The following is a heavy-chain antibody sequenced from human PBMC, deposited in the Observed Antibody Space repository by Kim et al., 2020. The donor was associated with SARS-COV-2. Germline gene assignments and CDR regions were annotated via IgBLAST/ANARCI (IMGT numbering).Heavy chain of an antibody. Sequence: YADSVKGRFTISRDNSENTLYLQMNSLRHEDTAVYFCARGGDHLLYFTGFFWGQGALVTVSS. V-gene: IGHV3-30*03. D-gene: IGHD2-2*02. J-gene: IGHJ4*02. CDR3: ARGGDHLLYFTGFF.